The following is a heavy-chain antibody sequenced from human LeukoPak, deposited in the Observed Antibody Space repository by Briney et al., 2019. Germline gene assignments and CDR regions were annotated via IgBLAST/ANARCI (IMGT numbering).Heavy chain of an antibody. CDR2: IIPIFGTA. CDR3: AREVYYYDSSGYI. D-gene: IGHD3-22*01. CDR1: GGTFSSYA. Sequence: SVKVSCKASGGTFSSYAISWVRQAPGQGLEWMGGIIPIFGTANYAQKFQGRVTITADESTSTAYMEPSSLRSEDTAVYYCAREVYYYDSSGYIWGQGTLVTVSP. V-gene: IGHV1-69*13. J-gene: IGHJ4*02.